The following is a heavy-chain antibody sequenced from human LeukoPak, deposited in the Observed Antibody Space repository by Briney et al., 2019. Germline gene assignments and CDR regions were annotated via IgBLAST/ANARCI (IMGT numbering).Heavy chain of an antibody. V-gene: IGHV1-69*05. CDR3: ARGIAARQ. CDR1: GGTFSSYA. Sequence: ASVKVSCKASGGTFSSYAISWVRQAPGQGLEWMGGIIPIFGTANYAQKCQGRVTITTDESTSTAYMELSSLRYADTAVYYCARGIAARQWGQGTLVTVAS. CDR2: IIPIFGTA. D-gene: IGHD6-13*01. J-gene: IGHJ4*02.